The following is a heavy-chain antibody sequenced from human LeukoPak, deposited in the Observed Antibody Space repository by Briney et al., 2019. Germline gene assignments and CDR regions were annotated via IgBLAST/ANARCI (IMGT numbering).Heavy chain of an antibody. Sequence: GGSLRLSCAASGFTFGSYAMSWVRQAPGKGLEWVAVIWYDGSNKYYADSVKGRFTISRDNSKNTLYLQMNSLRAEDTAVYYCARGSYDFWSGYHIDYYYYGMDVWGQGTTVTVSS. D-gene: IGHD3-3*01. CDR3: ARGSYDFWSGYHIDYYYYGMDV. CDR2: IWYDGSNK. J-gene: IGHJ6*02. V-gene: IGHV3-33*08. CDR1: GFTFGSYA.